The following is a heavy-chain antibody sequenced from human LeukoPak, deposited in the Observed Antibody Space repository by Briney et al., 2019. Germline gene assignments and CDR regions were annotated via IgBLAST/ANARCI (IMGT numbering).Heavy chain of an antibody. D-gene: IGHD1-14*01. J-gene: IGHJ4*02. V-gene: IGHV3-21*01. Sequence: KPGGSLRLSCAASGFTFSSYSMNWVSQTQGKGMEWVSSISSSSSYIYYADSVKGRFTISRDNAKNSLYLQMNSLRAEDTAVYYCARVGPPPINIFDYWGQGTLVTVSS. CDR3: ARVGPPPINIFDY. CDR2: ISSSSSYI. CDR1: GFTFSSYS.